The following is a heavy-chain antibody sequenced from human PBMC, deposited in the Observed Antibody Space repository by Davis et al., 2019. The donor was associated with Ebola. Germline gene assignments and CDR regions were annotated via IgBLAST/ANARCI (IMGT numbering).Heavy chain of an antibody. Sequence: SETLSLTCVVSGVSININGYSWSWIRQSPGKGLEWIGHISYSGGSQYDPSLKSRVTISQDTSKNQFSLRLSSVTAADTAVYYCARQDVIAVARTADEYFQHWGQGTLVTVST. CDR2: ISYSGGS. J-gene: IGHJ1*01. CDR1: GVSININGYS. D-gene: IGHD6-19*01. CDR3: ARQDVIAVARTADEYFQH. V-gene: IGHV4-30-4*07.